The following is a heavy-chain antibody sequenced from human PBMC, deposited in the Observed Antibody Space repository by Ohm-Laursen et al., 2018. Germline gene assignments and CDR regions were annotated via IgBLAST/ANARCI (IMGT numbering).Heavy chain of an antibody. Sequence: SLRLSCTASGFTFSSYWMHWVRQAPGKGLVWVSRINSDGSSTSYADSVKGRFTISRDNAKNTLYLQMNSLRAEDTAVYYCARDYAERFLEWLYGYWGQGTLVTVSS. CDR2: INSDGSST. J-gene: IGHJ4*02. CDR3: ARDYAERFLEWLYGY. V-gene: IGHV3-74*01. CDR1: GFTFSSYW. D-gene: IGHD3-3*01.